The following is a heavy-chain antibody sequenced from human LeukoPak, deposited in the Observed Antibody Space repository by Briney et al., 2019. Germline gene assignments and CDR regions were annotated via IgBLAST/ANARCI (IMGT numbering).Heavy chain of an antibody. CDR3: ARGIGKVAAVRGVIITGAMYFDY. J-gene: IGHJ4*02. Sequence: SGTLSLTCAVYGGSFSGYYWSWIRQPPGKGLEWIGEINQSGSTNYNPSLKSRVTVSADTSNNQFSLNLSSVTAADTAVYFCARGIGKVAAVRGVIITGAMYFDYWGQGTLVTVSS. CDR1: GGSFSGYY. CDR2: INQSGST. D-gene: IGHD3-10*01. V-gene: IGHV4-34*01.